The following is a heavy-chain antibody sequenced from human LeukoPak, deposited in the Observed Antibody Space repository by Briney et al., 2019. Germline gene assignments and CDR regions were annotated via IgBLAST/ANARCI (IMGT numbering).Heavy chain of an antibody. CDR2: IRYDGSNK. CDR1: GFTFSSYG. CDR3: ARVKDFWSGFYFDP. D-gene: IGHD3-3*01. Sequence: GGSLRLSCAASGFTFSSYGMHWVRQAPGKGLEWVAFIRYDGSNKYYADSVKGRFTISRDNSANTLYLQMNSLRAEDTAVYYCARVKDFWSGFYFDPWGQGTLVTVSS. V-gene: IGHV3-30*02. J-gene: IGHJ5*02.